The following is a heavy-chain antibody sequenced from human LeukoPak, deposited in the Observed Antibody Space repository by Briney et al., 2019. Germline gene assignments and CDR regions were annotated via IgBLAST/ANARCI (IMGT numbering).Heavy chain of an antibody. CDR2: ISGRGGST. J-gene: IGHJ4*02. CDR3: AKDTRWAYYDILTGYNFDY. V-gene: IGHV3-23*01. D-gene: IGHD3-9*01. Sequence: GGSPRLSCAASGFTFSSYAVSWVRHAPGKGLEWVSAISGRGGSTYYADSVEGRFTLSRDNYKNTRYLQMNSLRAEDTAVYYCAKDTRWAYYDILTGYNFDYWGQGTLVTVSS. CDR1: GFTFSSYA.